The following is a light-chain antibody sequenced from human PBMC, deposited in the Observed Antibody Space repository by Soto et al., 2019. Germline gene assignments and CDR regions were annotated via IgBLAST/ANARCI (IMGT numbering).Light chain of an antibody. CDR2: DAS. J-gene: IGKJ2*01. CDR3: QQYNSYSPYT. Sequence: DIQMTQSPSTLSASVGDRVTITCRASQSISSWLAWYQQKPGKAPKLLIYDASSLESGVPSRFSGSGSGTEFNLTIISRQPDDFGTYYCQQYNSYSPYTFGQGTKLEIK. V-gene: IGKV1-5*01. CDR1: QSISSW.